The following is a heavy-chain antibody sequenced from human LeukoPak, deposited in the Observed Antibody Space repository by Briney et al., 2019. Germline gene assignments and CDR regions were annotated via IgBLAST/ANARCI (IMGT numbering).Heavy chain of an antibody. CDR1: GGSISSSSYY. Sequence: SETLSLTCTVSGGSISSSSYYWGWIRQPPGKGLEWIGSIYYSGSTYYNPSLKSRVTISVDTSRNQFSLKLSSVTAADTAVYYCARELLVRGLRPNYYYYYGMDVWGQGITVTVSS. J-gene: IGHJ6*02. CDR3: ARELLVRGLRPNYYYYYGMDV. D-gene: IGHD3-10*01. V-gene: IGHV4-39*07. CDR2: IYYSGST.